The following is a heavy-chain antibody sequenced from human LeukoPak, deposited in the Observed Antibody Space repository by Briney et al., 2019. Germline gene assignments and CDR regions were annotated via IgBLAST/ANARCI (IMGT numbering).Heavy chain of an antibody. J-gene: IGHJ4*02. D-gene: IGHD3-22*01. CDR1: VGSFSGYY. CDR2: INHSGST. V-gene: IGHV4-34*01. Sequence: SETLSLTCAFYVGSFSGYYWSWIRPPPGKGLEWVGEINHSGSTNYNPSLKSRVTISVDTSKNQFSLKLSSVTAADTAVYYCAREGYDSSGLVYWGQGTLVTVSS. CDR3: AREGYDSSGLVY.